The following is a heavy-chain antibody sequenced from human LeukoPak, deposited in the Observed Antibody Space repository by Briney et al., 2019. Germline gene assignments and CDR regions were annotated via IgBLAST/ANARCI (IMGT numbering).Heavy chain of an antibody. V-gene: IGHV4-34*01. J-gene: IGHJ6*03. CDR1: GGSFNLYS. D-gene: IGHD1-26*01. CDR2: IGHGGSI. CDR3: ASRETFYFYYMDV. Sequence: SETLSLTCTVSGGSFNLYSWTWVRQPPGKGLEWIAEIGHGGSINFNPSLKSRVTVSLDTSKNQFSLSLSSVTAADTAVYYCASRETFYFYYMDVWGNGTTVTVSS.